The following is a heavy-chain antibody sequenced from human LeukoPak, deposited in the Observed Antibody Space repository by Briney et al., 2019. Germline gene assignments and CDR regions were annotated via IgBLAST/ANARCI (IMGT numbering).Heavy chain of an antibody. Sequence: SETLSFTCTVSGGSISSYYWSWIRQPPGKGLEWLGYIYYSGSSNYNPSLKSRVTMSADTSKNQFSLKLSSVTAADTAVYYCARVPRSYYYYYYMDVWGKGTTVTVSS. CDR1: GGSISSYY. CDR3: ARVPRSYYYYYYMDV. J-gene: IGHJ6*03. CDR2: IYYSGSS. V-gene: IGHV4-59*01.